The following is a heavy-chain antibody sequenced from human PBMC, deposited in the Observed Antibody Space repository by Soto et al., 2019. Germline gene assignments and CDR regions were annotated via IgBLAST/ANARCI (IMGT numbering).Heavy chain of an antibody. D-gene: IGHD2-15*01. J-gene: IGHJ5*02. V-gene: IGHV3-23*01. CDR1: GFTFSSYA. Sequence: EVQPLESGGGLVQPGGSLRLSCAASGFTFSSYAMSWVRQAPGKGLEWVSAISGSGGSTYYADSVKGRFTISRDNSKNTLYLQMNSLRAEDTAVYYCAKEGGGIVVVVAAFAWFDPWGQGTLVTVSS. CDR3: AKEGGGIVVVVAAFAWFDP. CDR2: ISGSGGST.